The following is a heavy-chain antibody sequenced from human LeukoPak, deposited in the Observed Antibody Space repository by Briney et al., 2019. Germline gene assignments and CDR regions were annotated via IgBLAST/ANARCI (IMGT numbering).Heavy chain of an antibody. D-gene: IGHD3-10*01. CDR3: AQKGYGSLTYFDS. J-gene: IGHJ4*02. V-gene: IGHV3-23*01. CDR1: GFTFSSYA. CDR2: ISGSGGST. Sequence: PGGSLRLSWAASGFTFSSYAMSWVRQAPGKGLEGVSGISGSGGSTYYADSVKGRFTISRDNSKNTLYLQMNSLRAEDTAVYYCAQKGYGSLTYFDSWGQGTLVTVSS.